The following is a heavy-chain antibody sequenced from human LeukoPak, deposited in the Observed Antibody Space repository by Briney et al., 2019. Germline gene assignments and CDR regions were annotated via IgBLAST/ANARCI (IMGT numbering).Heavy chain of an antibody. CDR3: ARQRLAVAGLIDY. D-gene: IGHD6-19*01. J-gene: IGHJ4*02. Sequence: GESLQISCKGSGYSFTSYWIGWVRQMPGKGLEWMGIIYPGDSGTRYSPSFQGQVTISADKSISTAYLQWSSLKASDTAMYYCARQRLAVAGLIDYWGQGTLVTVSS. CDR2: IYPGDSGT. CDR1: GYSFTSYW. V-gene: IGHV5-51*01.